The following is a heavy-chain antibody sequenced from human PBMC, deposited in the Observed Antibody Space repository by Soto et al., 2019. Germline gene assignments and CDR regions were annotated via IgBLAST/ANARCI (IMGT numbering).Heavy chain of an antibody. CDR1: GFTFSSYG. D-gene: IGHD3-3*01. CDR3: ARDLLYYDFWSGYLSPSYYYYYYGMDV. V-gene: IGHV3-33*01. Sequence: GGSLRLSCAASGFTFSSYGMHWVRQAPGKGLEWVAVIWYDGSNKYYADSVKGRFTISRDNSKNTLYLQMNSLRAEDTAVYYCARDLLYYDFWSGYLSPSYYYYYYGMDVWGQGTTVTVSS. J-gene: IGHJ6*02. CDR2: IWYDGSNK.